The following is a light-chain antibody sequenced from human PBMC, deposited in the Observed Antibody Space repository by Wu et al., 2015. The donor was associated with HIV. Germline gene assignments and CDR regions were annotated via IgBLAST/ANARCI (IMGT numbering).Light chain of an antibody. Sequence: EIVLTQSPATLSLSPGERATLSCRASQSVSSYLAWYQQKPGQAPRLLIYDASNRATGIPARFSGGGSGTDFTLTISRLEPGDFAVYYCHQYSSSTRTFGQGTKLEIK. CDR3: HQYSSSTRT. CDR2: DAS. J-gene: IGKJ2*02. CDR1: QSVSSY. V-gene: IGKV3-11*01.